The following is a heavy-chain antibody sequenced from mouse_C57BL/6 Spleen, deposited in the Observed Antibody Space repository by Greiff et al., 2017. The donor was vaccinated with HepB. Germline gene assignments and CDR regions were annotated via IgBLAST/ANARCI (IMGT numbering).Heavy chain of an antibody. CDR1: GYSITSGYY. V-gene: IGHV3-6*01. Sequence: EVQRVESGPGLVKPSQSLSLTCSVTGYSITSGYYWNWIRQFPGNKLEWMGCISYDGSNNYNPSLKNRISITRDTSKNQCFLKLNSVTTEDTATYYCASGGGNYDYAMDYWGQGTSVTVSS. CDR2: ISYDGSN. J-gene: IGHJ4*01. D-gene: IGHD2-1*01. CDR3: ASGGGNYDYAMDY.